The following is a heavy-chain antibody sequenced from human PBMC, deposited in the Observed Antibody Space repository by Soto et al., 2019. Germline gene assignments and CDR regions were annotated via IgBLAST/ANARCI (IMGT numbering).Heavy chain of an antibody. CDR3: ARKWGTYSSASLDY. D-gene: IGHD6-19*01. CDR1: GFSFTHYT. V-gene: IGHV3-30*04. CDR2: MSYDGTNE. J-gene: IGHJ4*02. Sequence: PGGSLRLSCAASGFSFTHYTINWVRQAPGKGLEWVAVMSYDGTNEYYADSVKGRFTISRDNSKSTVYLQMNSLTPEDTALYYCARKWGTYSSASLDYWGLGTLVTVS.